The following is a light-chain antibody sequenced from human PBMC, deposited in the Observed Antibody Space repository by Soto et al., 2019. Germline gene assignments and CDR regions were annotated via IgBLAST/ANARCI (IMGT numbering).Light chain of an antibody. CDR2: EGS. CDR3: CSYAGSSTYV. V-gene: IGLV2-23*01. Sequence: QSVLTQPASVSGSPGQSINISCTGTSSDVGNYNLVSWYQQHPGKAPKLMIYEGSKRPSGVSNRFSGSKSGNTASLTISILQAEDEADYYCCSYAGSSTYVFGTGTKLTVL. J-gene: IGLJ1*01. CDR1: SSDVGNYNL.